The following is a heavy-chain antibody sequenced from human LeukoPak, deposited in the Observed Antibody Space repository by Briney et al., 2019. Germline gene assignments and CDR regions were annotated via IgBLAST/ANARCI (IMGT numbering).Heavy chain of an antibody. CDR2: INPNSGGT. CDR1: GYTFTGYF. D-gene: IGHD1-14*01. CDR3: AREGLTLIHFDY. Sequence: ASMKVSCKASGYTFTGYFMHWVRQAPGQGLEWMGWINPNSGGTNYAQKFQGRVTMTRDTSVSTAYMELSGLRSDDTAVYYCAREGLTLIHFDYWGQGTPVTVSS. J-gene: IGHJ4*02. V-gene: IGHV1-2*02.